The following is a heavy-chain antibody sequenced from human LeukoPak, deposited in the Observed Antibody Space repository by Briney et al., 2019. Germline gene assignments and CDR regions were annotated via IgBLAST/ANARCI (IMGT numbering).Heavy chain of an antibody. V-gene: IGHV3-74*01. D-gene: IGHD2-2*01. CDR3: AKRGNIVVGHFDY. J-gene: IGHJ4*02. CDR2: INTDGSRT. Sequence: GSLRLSCAASGFTFSRYWMHWVRQAPGKGLVWVSRINTDGSRTTYADSVKGRFTISRDNAKNTVYLQMNSLRAEDTAVYYCAKRGNIVVGHFDYWGQGTLVTVSS. CDR1: GFTFSRYW.